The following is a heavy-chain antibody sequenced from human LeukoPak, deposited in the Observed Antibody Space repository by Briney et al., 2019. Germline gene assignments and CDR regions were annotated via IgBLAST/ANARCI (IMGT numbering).Heavy chain of an antibody. Sequence: GESLKISCEASGYSFTKYWIGWVRQMPGKGLERMGIIYPGDSDTRYSPSFQGQITISADKSISTAYLQWSSLQASDTAVCYCARRHDSSGYYYRYWGQGTLVTVSS. CDR1: GYSFTKYW. CDR2: IYPGDSDT. D-gene: IGHD3-22*01. V-gene: IGHV5-51*06. CDR3: ARRHDSSGYYYRY. J-gene: IGHJ4*02.